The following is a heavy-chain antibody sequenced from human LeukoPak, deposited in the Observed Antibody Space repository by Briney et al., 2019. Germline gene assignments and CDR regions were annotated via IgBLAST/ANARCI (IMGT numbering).Heavy chain of an antibody. CDR1: GGSISSYY. J-gene: IGHJ4*02. D-gene: IGHD6-19*01. CDR2: IYYSGST. CDR3: ARDISGWYYFDY. Sequence: SETLSLTCTVSGGSISSYYWSWIRQPPGKGLEWIGYIYYSGSTNYNPSLKSRVTISVDTSKNQFSLKLSSVTAADTAVYYCARDISGWYYFDYWGQGTLVTVSS. V-gene: IGHV4-59*01.